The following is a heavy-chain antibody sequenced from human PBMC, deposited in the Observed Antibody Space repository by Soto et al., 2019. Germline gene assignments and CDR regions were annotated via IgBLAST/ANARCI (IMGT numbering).Heavy chain of an antibody. Sequence: GGSLRLSCAASGFTFSNAWMSWVRQAPGMGLEWVGRIKSKTDGGTTDYAAPVKGRFTISRDDSKNTLYLQMNSLKTEDTAVYYCTTDGYCSGGSCYSLEYYYYYYYMDVWGKGTTVTVSS. J-gene: IGHJ6*03. CDR1: GFTFSNAW. CDR2: IKSKTDGGTT. D-gene: IGHD2-15*01. CDR3: TTDGYCSGGSCYSLEYYYYYYYMDV. V-gene: IGHV3-15*01.